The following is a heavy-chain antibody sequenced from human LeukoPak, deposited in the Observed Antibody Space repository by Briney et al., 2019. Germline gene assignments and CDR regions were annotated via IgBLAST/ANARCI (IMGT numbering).Heavy chain of an antibody. CDR2: IRSKANSYAT. V-gene: IGHV3-73*01. D-gene: IGHD3-10*01. J-gene: IGHJ4*02. Sequence: PGGSLRLSCAASGFTFSGSAMHWVRQASGKGLEWVGRIRSKANSYATAYAASVKGRFTISRDDSKNTAYLQMNSLKTEDTAVYYCTAKTSGAPPHGSGSRADYWGQGTLVTVSS. CDR3: TAKTSGAPPHGSGSRADY. CDR1: GFTFSGSA.